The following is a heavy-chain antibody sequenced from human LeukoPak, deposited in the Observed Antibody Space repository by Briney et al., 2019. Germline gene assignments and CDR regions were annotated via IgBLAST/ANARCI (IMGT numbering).Heavy chain of an antibody. Sequence: ASVKVSCKASGYTFTSYDINWVRQATGQGLEWMGWMNPNSGNTGYAQKFQGRVTVTRNTSISTAYMELSSLRSEDTAVYYCAREDRDNYGSRGDYWGQGTLVTVSS. CDR1: GYTFTSYD. V-gene: IGHV1-8*03. CDR3: AREDRDNYGSRGDY. CDR2: MNPNSGNT. D-gene: IGHD3-10*01. J-gene: IGHJ4*02.